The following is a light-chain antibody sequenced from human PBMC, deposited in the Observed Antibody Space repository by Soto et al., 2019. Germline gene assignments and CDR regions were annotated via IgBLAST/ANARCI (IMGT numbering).Light chain of an antibody. CDR2: DAS. CDR1: QNIGTY. CDR3: QQYNVYSPWT. V-gene: IGKV1-33*01. Sequence: DIQMTQSPSSLSASVGDRVTISCRSSQNIGTYLNWYQQKPGKAPKLLIYDASNLETGVPSRFSGSGSGTEFTLTITSLQPDDFATYYCQQYNVYSPWTFGQGTKVDIK. J-gene: IGKJ1*01.